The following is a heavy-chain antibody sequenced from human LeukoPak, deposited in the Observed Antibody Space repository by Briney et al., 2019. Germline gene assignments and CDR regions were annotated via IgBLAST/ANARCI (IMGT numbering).Heavy chain of an antibody. V-gene: IGHV3-23*01. CDR1: GFTFSSYV. Sequence: GGSLRLSCAASGFTFSSYVMSWVRQAPGKGLEWVSAISGSGGSTYYADSVKGRFTISRDNSKNTLYLQMNSLRAEDTAVYYCARVDPQADSGYDLGAFDIWGQGTMVTVSS. J-gene: IGHJ3*02. CDR3: ARVDPQADSGYDLGAFDI. CDR2: ISGSGGST. D-gene: IGHD5-12*01.